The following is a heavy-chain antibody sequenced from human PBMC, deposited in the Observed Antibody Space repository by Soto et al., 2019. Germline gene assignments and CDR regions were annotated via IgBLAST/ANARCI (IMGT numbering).Heavy chain of an antibody. CDR3: AASGPREFDP. Sequence: PGESLKISCKGSGYSFTSYWISWVRQMPGKGPEWMGRIDPSDSYTNYSPSFQGHVTISADKSISTAYLQWSGLKASDTAMYYCAASGPREFDPWGQGTLVTVSS. V-gene: IGHV5-10-1*01. CDR2: IDPSDSYT. D-gene: IGHD3-16*01. J-gene: IGHJ5*02. CDR1: GYSFTSYW.